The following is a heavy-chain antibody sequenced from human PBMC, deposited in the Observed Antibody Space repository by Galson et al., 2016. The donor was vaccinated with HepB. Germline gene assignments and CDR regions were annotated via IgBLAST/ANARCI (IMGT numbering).Heavy chain of an antibody. CDR1: GGSISSGGYY. J-gene: IGHJ5*02. CDR3: ARDNKARGWNYGADWFDP. Sequence: TLSLTCTVSGGSISSGGYYWSWIRQHPGEGLEWIGYISDSGSTYYNPSLKSRLIISVDTSKNQFSLELSSVTAADTAVYYCARDNKARGWNYGADWFDPWGQGTLVTVSS. V-gene: IGHV4-31*03. D-gene: IGHD1-7*01. CDR2: ISDSGST.